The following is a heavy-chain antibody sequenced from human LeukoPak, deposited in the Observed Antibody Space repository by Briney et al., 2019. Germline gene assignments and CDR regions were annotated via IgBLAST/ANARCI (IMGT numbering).Heavy chain of an antibody. CDR2: IYTSGST. CDR1: GGSISSYY. Sequence: SETLSLTCTVSGGSISSYYWSWIRQPAGKGLEWIGRIYTSGSTNYNPSLKSRFTMSVDTSKNQFSLKLSSVTAADTAVYYCARTNPRNYYDSSGESFDYWGQGTLVTVSS. V-gene: IGHV4-4*07. CDR3: ARTNPRNYYDSSGESFDY. J-gene: IGHJ4*02. D-gene: IGHD3-22*01.